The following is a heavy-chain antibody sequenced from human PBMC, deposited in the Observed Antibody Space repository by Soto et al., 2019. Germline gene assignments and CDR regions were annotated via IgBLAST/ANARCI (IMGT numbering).Heavy chain of an antibody. CDR3: ARGYYSGSNPSSFDY. CDR1: GGTFSSYT. Sequence: QLQLVQSGAEVREPGSSVKVSCKASGGTFSSYTVIWVRQAPGQGLEWMGGITPTLNIAKYAEKFQDRVTITADESTSTVNMHLSSLRSEDTAVYFCARGYYSGSNPSSFDYWGQGTLVAVSS. J-gene: IGHJ4*02. D-gene: IGHD1-26*01. V-gene: IGHV1-69*01. CDR2: ITPTLNIA.